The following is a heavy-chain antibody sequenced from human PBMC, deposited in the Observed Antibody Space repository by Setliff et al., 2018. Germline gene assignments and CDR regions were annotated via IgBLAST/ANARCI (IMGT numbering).Heavy chain of an antibody. J-gene: IGHJ4*02. Sequence: PSETLSLTCNVSGVSISSYYWSWIRQPPGKGLESIGYIQKSGGTNYNPALKSRVTISVDTSTNQFSLKLRSVTAADTAVYYCAKERYFDWFFENWGQGALVTVSS. CDR2: IQKSGGT. CDR3: AKERYFDWFFEN. D-gene: IGHD3-9*01. CDR1: GVSISSYY. V-gene: IGHV4-59*01.